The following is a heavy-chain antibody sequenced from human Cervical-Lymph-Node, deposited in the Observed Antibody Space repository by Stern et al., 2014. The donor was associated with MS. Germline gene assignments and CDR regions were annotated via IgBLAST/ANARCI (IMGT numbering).Heavy chain of an antibody. D-gene: IGHD3-16*02. Sequence: EVQLVESGGGFVPPGRSLRLSCGAFVFTFDDYAMHSFRQAPGEGLEWVSGISWNGGSRNSADSVKDRVTISRDNAKNSLYLQMSSLRPEDTAFYYCAKTLGRSYHDPFDMWGQGTMVIVSS. CDR2: ISWNGGSR. V-gene: IGHV3-9*01. CDR3: AKTLGRSYHDPFDM. J-gene: IGHJ3*02. CDR1: VFTFDDYA.